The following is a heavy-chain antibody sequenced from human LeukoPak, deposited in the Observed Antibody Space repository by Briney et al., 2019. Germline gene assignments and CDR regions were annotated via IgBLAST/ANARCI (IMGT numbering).Heavy chain of an antibody. CDR3: ARVCSGGSCYTNFDY. J-gene: IGHJ4*02. CDR2: IYYSGST. D-gene: IGHD2-15*01. CDR1: GGSISSGGYY. Sequence: SETLSLTCTVSGGSISSGGYYWSWIRQHPVKGLEWIGYIYYSGSTYYNPSLKSRVTISVDTSKNQFSLKLSSVTAADTAVYYCARVCSGGSCYTNFDYWGQGTLVTVSS. V-gene: IGHV4-31*03.